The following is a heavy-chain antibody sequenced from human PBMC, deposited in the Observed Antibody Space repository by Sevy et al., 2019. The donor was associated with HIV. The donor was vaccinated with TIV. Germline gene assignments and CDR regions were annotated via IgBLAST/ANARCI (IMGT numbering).Heavy chain of an antibody. D-gene: IGHD2-2*01. CDR1: GYTFTSYG. J-gene: IGHJ6*02. Sequence: ASVKVSCKASGYTFTSYGISWVRQAPGQGLEWMGWISAYNGNTNYAQKLQGRVTMTTDTSTSTAYMELRSLRSDDTAVYYCAGHQLLLPSYGMDVWGQGTTVTVSS. CDR3: AGHQLLLPSYGMDV. CDR2: ISAYNGNT. V-gene: IGHV1-18*01.